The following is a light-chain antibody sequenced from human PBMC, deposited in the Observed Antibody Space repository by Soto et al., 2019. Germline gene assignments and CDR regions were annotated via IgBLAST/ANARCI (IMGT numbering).Light chain of an antibody. J-gene: IGKJ5*01. V-gene: IGKV3-20*01. CDR1: QSVTITF. CDR2: GAS. CDR3: QQYGSSLIT. Sequence: EIVLTQSPGTLSLSPWQRAALSCMASQSVTITFLAWYQQTPGQAPRLLIYGASTRATDIPARFSGSGPGTDFTLTISRLEPEDFAVYYCQQYGSSLITFGQGTRLEI.